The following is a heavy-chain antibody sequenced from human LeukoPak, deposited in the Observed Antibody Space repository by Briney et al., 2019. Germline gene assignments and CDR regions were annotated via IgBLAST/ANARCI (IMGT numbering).Heavy chain of an antibody. CDR3: AIQSEAGTQVVDY. V-gene: IGHV4-34*01. CDR1: GGSFSGYY. Sequence: PSETLSLTCAVYGGSFSGYYWSWIRQPPGKGLEWIGEINHSGSTNYNPSLKSRVTISVDTSKNQFSLKLSSVTAADTAVYYCAIQSEAGTQVVDYWGQGTLVPVSS. CDR2: INHSGST. D-gene: IGHD6-19*01. J-gene: IGHJ4*02.